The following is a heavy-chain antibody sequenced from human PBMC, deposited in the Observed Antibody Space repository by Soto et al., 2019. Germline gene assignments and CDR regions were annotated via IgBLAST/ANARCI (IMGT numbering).Heavy chain of an antibody. J-gene: IGHJ6*03. CDR2: IYPGDSDT. V-gene: IGHV5-51*01. CDR1: GYSFTSYW. Sequence: PGESLKISCKGSGYSFTSYWIGWVRQMPGKGLEWMGIIYPGDSDTRYSPSFQGQVTISADKSISTAYLQWSSLKASDTAMYYCARHLSDPSYYDILTGTYYYYMDVWGKGTTVTVSS. CDR3: ARHLSDPSYYDILTGTYYYYMDV. D-gene: IGHD3-9*01.